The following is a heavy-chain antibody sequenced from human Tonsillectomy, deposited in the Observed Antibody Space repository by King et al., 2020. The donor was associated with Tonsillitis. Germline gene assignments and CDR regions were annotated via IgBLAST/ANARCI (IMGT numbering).Heavy chain of an antibody. CDR1: GFTFSSLE. CDR3: ARYYASGTYLDY. D-gene: IGHD3-10*01. V-gene: IGHV3-48*03. CDR2: ISSSGSAI. Sequence: VQLVESGGGLVQPGGSLRLSCAASGFTFSSLEMNWVRQAPGKGLEWVAYISSSGSAIFYADSVKGRFTISRDNAKNSLYLQMNSLRAEDTALYYCARYYASGTYLDYWGQGTLVTVSS. J-gene: IGHJ4*02.